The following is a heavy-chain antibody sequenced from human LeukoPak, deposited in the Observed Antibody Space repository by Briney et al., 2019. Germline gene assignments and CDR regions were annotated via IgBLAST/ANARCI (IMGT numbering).Heavy chain of an antibody. CDR1: GGTFSSYA. Sequence: ASVKVSCKASGGTFSSYAISWLRQAPGQGLEWMGGIIPIFGTANYAQKFQGGVTITADESTSTAYMELSSLRSEDTAVYYCARDVVGVEAFDIWGQGTMVTVSS. CDR2: IIPIFGTA. CDR3: ARDVVGVEAFDI. V-gene: IGHV1-69*01. D-gene: IGHD3-16*01. J-gene: IGHJ3*02.